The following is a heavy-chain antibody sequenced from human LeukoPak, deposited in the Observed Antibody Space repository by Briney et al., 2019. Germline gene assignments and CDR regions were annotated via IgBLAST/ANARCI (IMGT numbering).Heavy chain of an antibody. Sequence: SVKVSCKASGGTFSSYAISWVRHAPGQGLEWMGGIIPIFGTANYAQKFQGRVTITADESTSTAYMELSSLRSEDTAVYYCARVRGEWELPRGGWFDPWGQGTLVTVSS. CDR2: IIPIFGTA. CDR1: GGTFSSYA. D-gene: IGHD1-26*01. CDR3: ARVRGEWELPRGGWFDP. V-gene: IGHV1-69*01. J-gene: IGHJ5*02.